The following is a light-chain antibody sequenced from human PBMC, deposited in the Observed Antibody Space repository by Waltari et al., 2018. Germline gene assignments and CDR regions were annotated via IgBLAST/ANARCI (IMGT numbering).Light chain of an antibody. V-gene: IGKV2D-29*01. J-gene: IGKJ1*01. CDR3: MQTIQPRT. Sequence: DIVLTQTPLSLSVTPGQPASISCRSSRTLLYSDGKTYLYWYQQKHGQPPQLLIYYVSNRLSGVPDRFSCSGSGTDFTLKISRVEAGDVGVYYCMQTIQPRTFGQGTKVEIK. CDR2: YVS. CDR1: RTLLYSDGKTY.